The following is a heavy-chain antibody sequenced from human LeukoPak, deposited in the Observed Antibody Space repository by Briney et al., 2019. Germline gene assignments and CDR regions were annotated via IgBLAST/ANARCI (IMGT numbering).Heavy chain of an antibody. Sequence: TLSLTCTVSGGSISSGSYYWSWIRQPAGKGLEWIGRIYTSGSTNYNPSLKSRVTISVDTSKNQFSLKLSSVTAADTAVYYCAREDIVVVPAAIALAFDIWGQGTMVTVSS. CDR3: AREDIVVVPAAIALAFDI. J-gene: IGHJ3*02. V-gene: IGHV4-61*02. CDR1: GGSISSGSYY. D-gene: IGHD2-2*01. CDR2: IYTSGST.